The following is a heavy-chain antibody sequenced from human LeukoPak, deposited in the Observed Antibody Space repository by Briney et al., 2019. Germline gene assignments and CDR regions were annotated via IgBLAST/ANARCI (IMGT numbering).Heavy chain of an antibody. CDR3: AKMKGHPLPKYYMDV. Sequence: GGSLRLSCADPGVTSSGFIVSCVCRSLGKGLEWGSGISGSGDNTLYADSVKGRYTISRDNSKNTLYLEMNSLRAEDTAIYYCAKMKGHPLPKYYMDVWGQGTTVTVSS. CDR1: GVTSSGFI. D-gene: IGHD1-26*01. CDR2: ISGSGDNT. V-gene: IGHV3-23*01. J-gene: IGHJ6*01.